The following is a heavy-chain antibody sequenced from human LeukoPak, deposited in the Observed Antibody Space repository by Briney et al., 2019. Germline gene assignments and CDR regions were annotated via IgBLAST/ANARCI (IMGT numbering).Heavy chain of an antibody. V-gene: IGHV1-8*01. CDR2: MNPNSGNT. D-gene: IGHD6-19*01. Sequence: GASVKVSCKASGYTFTSYGINWVRQATGQGLEWMGWMNPNSGNTGYAQKFQGRVTITRNTSISTAYMELSSLRSEDTAVYYCARGGSSSGWYYYYMDVWGKGTTVTVSS. J-gene: IGHJ6*03. CDR3: ARGGSSSGWYYYYMDV. CDR1: GYTFTSYG.